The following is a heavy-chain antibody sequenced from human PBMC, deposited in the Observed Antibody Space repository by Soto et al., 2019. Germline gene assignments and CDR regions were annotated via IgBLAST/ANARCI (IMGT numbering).Heavy chain of an antibody. CDR2: ISSSGTPI. V-gene: IGHV3-11*01. CDR3: ARSQGPFWYFDY. J-gene: IGHJ4*02. CDR1: GFTFSDYY. Sequence: LRLSCAASGFTFSDYYMSWIRQAPGKGLVWVSYISSSGTPIYYEDSMKGRFTISRDNAKNELYLQMSRLSAEDTAFYYCARSQGPFWYFDYWGQGILVTV.